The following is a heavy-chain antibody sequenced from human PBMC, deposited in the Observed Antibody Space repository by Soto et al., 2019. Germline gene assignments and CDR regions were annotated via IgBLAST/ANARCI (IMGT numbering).Heavy chain of an antibody. J-gene: IGHJ5*02. CDR1: GYSLTSGYY. CDR3: ATDKRVTMIGGWFDP. CDR2: IYHSGKT. D-gene: IGHD3-22*01. V-gene: IGHV4-38-2*02. Sequence: PSETLSLTCAVSGYSLTSGYYWAWVRQSPGKGLEWIGSIYHSGKTYYKPSLRSRVTISVDTAKNQFSLRLTSATAADTAIYYCATDKRVTMIGGWFDPWGQGTLVTVSS.